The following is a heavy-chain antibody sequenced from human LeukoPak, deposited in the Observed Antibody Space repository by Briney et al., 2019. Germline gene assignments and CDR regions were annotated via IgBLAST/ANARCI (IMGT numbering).Heavy chain of an antibody. Sequence: SETLSLTCTVSGGSISSYYWSWIRQPPGKGLEWIGYIYYSGSTNYNPSLKSRVTISVDTSKNQFSLKPSSVTAADTAVYYCARYIPPYYYDSSGYYHAFDIWGQGTMVTVSS. J-gene: IGHJ3*02. CDR1: GGSISSYY. CDR3: ARYIPPYYYDSSGYYHAFDI. CDR2: IYYSGST. D-gene: IGHD3-22*01. V-gene: IGHV4-59*01.